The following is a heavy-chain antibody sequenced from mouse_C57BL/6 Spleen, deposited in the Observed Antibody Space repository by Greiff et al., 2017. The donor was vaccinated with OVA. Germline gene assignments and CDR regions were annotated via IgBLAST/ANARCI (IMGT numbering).Heavy chain of an antibody. J-gene: IGHJ2*01. Sequence: DVMLVESGGGLVKPGGSLKLSCAASGFTFSSYAMSWVRQTPEKRLEWVATISGGGRYTYYPDNVKGRFTISRDNAQNNLYLQMSHLKSEDTAMYHCARGGSSSFDYWGQGTTLTVSS. D-gene: IGHD1-1*01. V-gene: IGHV5-4*03. CDR1: GFTFSSYA. CDR2: ISGGGRYT. CDR3: ARGGSSSFDY.